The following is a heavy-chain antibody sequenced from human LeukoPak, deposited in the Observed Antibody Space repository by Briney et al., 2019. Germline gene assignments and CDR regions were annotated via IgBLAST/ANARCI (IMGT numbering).Heavy chain of an antibody. CDR3: AKEQGRILQVVVVAATSYSYGSAEFDY. V-gene: IGHV3-23*01. D-gene: IGHD2-15*01. CDR2: ISGSGGST. Sequence: QSGGSLRLSCAASGFTFSSYAMSWVRQAPGKGLEWVSTISGSGGSTYYADSVKGRFTISRDNSKNTLYLQMNSLRAEDTAVYYCAKEQGRILQVVVVAATSYSYGSAEFDYWGQGTLVTVSS. J-gene: IGHJ4*02. CDR1: GFTFSSYA.